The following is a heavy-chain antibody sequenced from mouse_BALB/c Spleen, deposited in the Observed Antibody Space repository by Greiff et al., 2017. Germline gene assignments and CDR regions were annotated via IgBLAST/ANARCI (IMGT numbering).Heavy chain of an antibody. CDR2: ISNGGGST. J-gene: IGHJ4*01. Sequence: EVKLVESGGGLVQPGWSLKLSCAASGFNFSSSTMSWVRQTPEKRLEWVAYISNGGGSTYYQDTVKGRFTISRDNAKNTLYLQMSSLTSEDTAMYYCARQSNYDAMDYWGQGTSVTVSS. CDR1: GFNFSSST. D-gene: IGHD2-5*01. V-gene: IGHV5-12-2*01. CDR3: ARQSNYDAMDY.